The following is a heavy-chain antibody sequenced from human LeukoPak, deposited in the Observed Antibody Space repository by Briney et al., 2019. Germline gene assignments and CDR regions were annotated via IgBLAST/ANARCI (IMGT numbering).Heavy chain of an antibody. CDR3: ARGAEYSSSWYYFDY. D-gene: IGHD6-13*01. Sequence: GASVKVSCKASGYTFTSYDINWVRQATGQGLEWMGWMNPNSGNTGYAQKFQGWVTMTRDTSISTAYMELSRLRSDDSAVYYCARGAEYSSSWYYFDYWGQGTLVTVSS. J-gene: IGHJ4*02. CDR2: MNPNSGNT. V-gene: IGHV1-8*02. CDR1: GYTFTSYD.